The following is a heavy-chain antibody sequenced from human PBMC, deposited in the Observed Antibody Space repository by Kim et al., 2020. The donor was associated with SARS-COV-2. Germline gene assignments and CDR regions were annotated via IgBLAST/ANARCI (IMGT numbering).Heavy chain of an antibody. D-gene: IGHD3-10*01. CDR2: ISISSTYT. CDR1: GFTFSSYS. CDR3: AREAGRRQRDKESADAVDI. Sequence: GGSLRLSCAASGFTFSSYSMNWVRQAPGKGLEWVAVISISSTYTVYADSLKGRITISRDNAKSSLYLQMNSLRADDTAVYYCAREAGRRQRDKESADAVDIWGHGTLLIVSS. J-gene: IGHJ3*02. V-gene: IGHV3-21*01.